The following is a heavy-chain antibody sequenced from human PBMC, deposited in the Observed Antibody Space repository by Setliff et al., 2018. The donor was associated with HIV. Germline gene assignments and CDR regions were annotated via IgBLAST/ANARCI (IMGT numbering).Heavy chain of an antibody. V-gene: IGHV4-38-2*02. CDR3: ARDRREAHFNYYYGMDV. D-gene: IGHD1-26*01. J-gene: IGHJ6*02. Sequence: SETLSLTCNVSGYFLISGYHWGWLRQAPGKGLEWIGCVYHTGSAYYNPSLKSRLTMSVDTSKNQFSLKLRSVTAADTAVYYCARDRREAHFNYYYGMDVWGRGTTVTVSS. CDR1: GYFLISGYH. CDR2: VYHTGSA.